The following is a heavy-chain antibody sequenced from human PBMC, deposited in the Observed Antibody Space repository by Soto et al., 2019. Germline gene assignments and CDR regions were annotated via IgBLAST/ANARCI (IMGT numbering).Heavy chain of an antibody. CDR1: GFTFSNYG. V-gene: IGHV3-33*05. Sequence: LRLSCVASGFTFSNYGMHWARQAPGKGLEWVAYLQYDGTYIHYSDSVQGRFTISRDNSRNTLYLQMNSLRAEDTALYYCARNPRPTYGDYADYWGQGTLVTVSS. D-gene: IGHD4-17*01. J-gene: IGHJ4*02. CDR2: LQYDGTYI. CDR3: ARNPRPTYGDYADY.